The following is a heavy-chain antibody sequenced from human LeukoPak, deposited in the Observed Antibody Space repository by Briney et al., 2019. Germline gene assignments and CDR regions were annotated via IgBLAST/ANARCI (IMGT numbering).Heavy chain of an antibody. CDR2: ISASGNT. CDR3: ARLIPGTTGLRKNYFDY. D-gene: IGHD1-20*01. Sequence: SETLSLTCTVSGDSISSSYWNWIRQTPGKGLEWIGCISASGNTNYNPSLKSRIIFSVDMSKNQFSLKLSSVTAADTAVYYCARLIPGTTGLRKNYFDYWGQGTLVTVSS. J-gene: IGHJ4*02. V-gene: IGHV4-4*09. CDR1: GDSISSSY.